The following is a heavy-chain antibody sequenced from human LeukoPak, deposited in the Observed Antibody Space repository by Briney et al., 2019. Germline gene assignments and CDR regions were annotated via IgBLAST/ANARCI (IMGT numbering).Heavy chain of an antibody. CDR1: GFTFSSYD. CDR2: IGTAGDT. J-gene: IGHJ3*02. Sequence: GGSLRLSCAASGFTFSSYDMHWVRQATGKGLEWVSAIGTAGDTHYPGSVKGRFTISRENAKKSLYLQMNGLRAGDTAVYYCARGSGGAFDIWGQGTMVTVSS. CDR3: ARGSGGAFDI. V-gene: IGHV3-13*01. D-gene: IGHD3-16*01.